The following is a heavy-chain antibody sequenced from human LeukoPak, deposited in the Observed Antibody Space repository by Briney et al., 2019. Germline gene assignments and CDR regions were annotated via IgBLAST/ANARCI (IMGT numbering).Heavy chain of an antibody. Sequence: GGSLRLSCAASGFTFSSYAMGWVRQAPGKGLEWVSAISGSGGSTYYADSVKGRFTISRDNSKNTLYLQMNSLSAEDTAVYYCAKGYCSSTSCYKGGTDYWGQGTLVTVFS. J-gene: IGHJ4*02. D-gene: IGHD2-2*02. V-gene: IGHV3-23*01. CDR2: ISGSGGST. CDR3: AKGYCSSTSCYKGGTDY. CDR1: GFTFSSYA.